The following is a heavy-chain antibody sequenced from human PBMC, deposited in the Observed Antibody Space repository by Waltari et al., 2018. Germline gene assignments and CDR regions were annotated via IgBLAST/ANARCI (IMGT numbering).Heavy chain of an antibody. CDR1: GGPISSHS. Sequence: QVQLQESGPGLVKPSETLSPTCTASGGPISSHSWSWIRQLPGKGLGWSGNIYDGGSTNDHPTIKSEDSISVESSKKQFSLKLSSVTAAGAAVYYCARRTVVAYYYYMDVWGKGTTVTVSS. D-gene: IGHD2-15*01. J-gene: IGHJ6*03. CDR3: ARRTVVAYYYYMDV. CDR2: IYDGGST. V-gene: IGHV4-59*11.